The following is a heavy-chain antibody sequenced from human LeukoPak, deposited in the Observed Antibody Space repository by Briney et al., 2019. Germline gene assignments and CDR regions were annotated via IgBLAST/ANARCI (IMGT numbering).Heavy chain of an antibody. D-gene: IGHD5-18*01. CDR2: IIPIFGTA. V-gene: IGHV1-69*05. Sequence: ASVKVSCKASGYTFTSYDINWVRQAPGQGLEWMGGIIPIFGTANYAQKFQGRVTITTDESTSTAYMELSSLRSEDTAVYYCASHSGYSYGYRNGGQGTLVTVSS. CDR1: GYTFTSYD. CDR3: ASHSGYSYGYRN. J-gene: IGHJ4*02.